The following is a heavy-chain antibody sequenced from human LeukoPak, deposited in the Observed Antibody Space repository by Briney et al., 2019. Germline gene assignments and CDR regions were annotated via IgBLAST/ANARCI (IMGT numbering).Heavy chain of an antibody. D-gene: IGHD6-13*01. J-gene: IGHJ6*03. Sequence: SQTLSLTCTVSGGSISSYYWSWIRQPAGKGLEWIGRIYNTGSTNCNPSLKSRVTMSVDTSKNQFSLKLSPVTPADTAMYYCARADYSSTWSHYYYYMDVWGKGTTVTVSS. CDR2: IYNTGST. CDR3: ARADYSSTWSHYYYYMDV. V-gene: IGHV4-4*07. CDR1: GGSISSYY.